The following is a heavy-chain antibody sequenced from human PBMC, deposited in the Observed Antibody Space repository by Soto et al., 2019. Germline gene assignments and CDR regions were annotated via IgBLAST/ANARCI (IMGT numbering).Heavy chain of an antibody. CDR1: GGTFSSYA. CDR2: IIPISGTA. Sequence: QVQLVQSGAEVKKPGSSVKVSCKASGGTFSSYAISWVRQAPGQGLEWMGGIIPISGTANYAQKFQGRVTIAAYQSTSTASMELSSLRSEDTAVYYCARSQGSSTSLEIYYYYYYGMEVWGQGTTVTVSS. CDR3: ARSQGSSTSLEIYYYYYYGMEV. V-gene: IGHV1-69*01. J-gene: IGHJ6*02. D-gene: IGHD2-2*01.